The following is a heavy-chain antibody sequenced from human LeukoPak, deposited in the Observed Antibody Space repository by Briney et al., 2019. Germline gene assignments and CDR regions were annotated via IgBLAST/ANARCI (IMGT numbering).Heavy chain of an antibody. V-gene: IGHV4-34*01. CDR3: ARLGEFIAAAGTVDY. J-gene: IGHJ4*02. Sequence: SETLSLTCAVYGGSFSGYYWSWIRQPPGKGLEWIGSIYYSGSTYYNPSLKSRVTISVDTSKNQFSLKLSSVTAADTAVYYCARLGEFIAAAGTVDYWGQGTLVTVSS. CDR1: GGSFSGYY. D-gene: IGHD6-13*01. CDR2: IYYSGST.